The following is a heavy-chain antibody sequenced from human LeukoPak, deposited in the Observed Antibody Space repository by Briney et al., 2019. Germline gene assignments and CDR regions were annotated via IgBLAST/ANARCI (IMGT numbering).Heavy chain of an antibody. D-gene: IGHD6-13*01. CDR2: IYYSGST. Sequence: SETLSLTCTVSGGSISSGSYYWGWIRQPSGKGLEWIGNIYYSGSTYYNPSLKSRVTISVDTSKNQYSLKLSSVTAADTAVYYCARLTNGYSSSWFDYWGQGTLVTVSS. CDR3: ARLTNGYSSSWFDY. J-gene: IGHJ4*02. CDR1: GGSISSGSYY. V-gene: IGHV4-39*01.